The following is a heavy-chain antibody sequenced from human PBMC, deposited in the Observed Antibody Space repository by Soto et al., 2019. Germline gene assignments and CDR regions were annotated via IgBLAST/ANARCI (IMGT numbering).Heavy chain of an antibody. J-gene: IGHJ4*02. D-gene: IGHD6-6*01. V-gene: IGHV4-31*03. CDR3: ARASSSSSAADY. CDR1: GESISSGDYY. Sequence: QVQLQESGPGLVKPSQTLSLTCSVSGESISSGDYYWSWIRHLPGKGLEWIGYIYDTESAYYNPSLQSRVSISMETSENHFAMRMTSVTAADSAVYYCARASSSSSAADYWGQGRQVTVSS. CDR2: IYDTESA.